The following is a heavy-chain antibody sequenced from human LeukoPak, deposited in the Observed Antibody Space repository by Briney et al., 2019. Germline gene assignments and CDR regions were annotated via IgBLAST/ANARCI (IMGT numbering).Heavy chain of an antibody. CDR1: GYAFTSYD. Sequence: ASVKVSCRASGYAFTSYDINWVRQATGQGLEWMGWMNPNSGNTGYAQKFQGRVTMTRGTSISTAYMELSSLRFEDTAVYYCARVTGSIDYWGQGTLVTVSS. D-gene: IGHD1-26*01. V-gene: IGHV1-8*01. CDR3: ARVTGSIDY. J-gene: IGHJ4*02. CDR2: MNPNSGNT.